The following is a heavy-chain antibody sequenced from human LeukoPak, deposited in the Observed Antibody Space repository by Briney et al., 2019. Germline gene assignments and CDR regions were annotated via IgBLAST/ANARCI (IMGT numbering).Heavy chain of an antibody. Sequence: ASVKVSCKASGYTFTSYGISWVRPAPGQGLEWMGWVSAYNGNTNYAQKLRGRVTMTTDTSTSTAYMELRSLRSDDTAVYYCARGGPGGDYGYTWGQGTMVTVSS. J-gene: IGHJ3*01. V-gene: IGHV1-18*01. D-gene: IGHD4-17*01. CDR2: VSAYNGNT. CDR3: ARGGPGGDYGYT. CDR1: GYTFTSYG.